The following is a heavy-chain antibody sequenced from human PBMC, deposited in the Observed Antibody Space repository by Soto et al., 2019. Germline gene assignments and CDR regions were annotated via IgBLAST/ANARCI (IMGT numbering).Heavy chain of an antibody. Sequence: PVGSLRLSCASSGFTFNTWMHWVRQAPGEGLVWVSSIDSDGSITSYADSVKGRFTISRDNAKNTLYLQMNSLRAEDTAVYYCATMGLQQAFWGQGTLRTVSS. CDR3: ATMGLQQAF. D-gene: IGHD2-21*02. V-gene: IGHV3-74*01. CDR2: IDSDGSIT. J-gene: IGHJ4*02. CDR1: GFTFNTW.